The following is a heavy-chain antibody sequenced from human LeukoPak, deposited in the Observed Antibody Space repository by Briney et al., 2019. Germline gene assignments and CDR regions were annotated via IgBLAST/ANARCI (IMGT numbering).Heavy chain of an antibody. CDR1: GGSISSGSYY. V-gene: IGHV4-61*02. CDR2: IYTSGST. CDR3: ARGSGSTIDY. Sequence: SETLSLTCTVSGGSISSGSYYWSWIRQPAGKGLEWIGRIYTSGSTNYNPSLKSRVTISVGTSKNQFSLKLSSVTAADTAVYYCARGSGSTIDYWGQGTLVTVSS. J-gene: IGHJ4*02. D-gene: IGHD3-10*01.